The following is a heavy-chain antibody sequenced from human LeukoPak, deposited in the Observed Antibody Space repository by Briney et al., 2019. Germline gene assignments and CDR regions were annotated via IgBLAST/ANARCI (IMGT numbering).Heavy chain of an antibody. D-gene: IGHD5-12*01. CDR1: GFIFRSYA. Sequence: PGGSLRLSCVSSGFIFRSYAVTWVRQAPGKGLDWVSSITANGDSTYYADSVKGRFTISRYNSKNTLYLQMSSLRAEDTAVYYCAKAVVATIRGGYFDSWGQGTLVTVSS. V-gene: IGHV3-23*01. CDR3: AKAVVATIRGGYFDS. J-gene: IGHJ4*02. CDR2: ITANGDST.